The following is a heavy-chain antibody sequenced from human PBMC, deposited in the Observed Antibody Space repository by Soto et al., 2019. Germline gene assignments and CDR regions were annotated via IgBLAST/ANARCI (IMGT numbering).Heavy chain of an antibody. V-gene: IGHV3-64*01. CDR2: ISSNGGST. D-gene: IGHD3-22*01. Sequence: GGSLRLSCAASGFTFSNYAMHWVRQAPGKGLEYVSAISSNGGSTYYANSVKGRFTISRDNSKNTLYLQMGSLRAEDMAVYYCARVGYDSSGYYVRYYYGMDVWGQGTTVTVSS. CDR1: GFTFSNYA. CDR3: ARVGYDSSGYYVRYYYGMDV. J-gene: IGHJ6*02.